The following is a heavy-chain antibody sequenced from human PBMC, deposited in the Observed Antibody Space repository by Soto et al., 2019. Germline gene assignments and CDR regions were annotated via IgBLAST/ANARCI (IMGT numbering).Heavy chain of an antibody. CDR1: GYTFTSYG. V-gene: IGHV1-18*01. CDR2: ISAYNGHT. J-gene: IGHJ6*02. CDR3: ARDRGFDFGRENYFYYYGMDV. Sequence: QVQLVQSGAEVKKPGASVKASCKASGYTFTSYGINWVRQAPGQGLEWMGWISAYNGHTDYAQKLKGRITMTTDTSTGTAYMELRSLRSDDTAVFYCARDRGFDFGRENYFYYYGMDVWGQGTTVTVSS. D-gene: IGHD3-10*01.